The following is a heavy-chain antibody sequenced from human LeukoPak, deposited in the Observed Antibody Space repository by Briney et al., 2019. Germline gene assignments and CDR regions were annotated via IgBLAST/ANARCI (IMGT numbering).Heavy chain of an antibody. J-gene: IGHJ4*02. CDR1: GGTYDIYG. D-gene: IGHD5-12*01. V-gene: IGHV1-69*04. Sequence: ASVKVSCKASGGTYDIYGINWVRQAPGQGLEWMGRIIPILDITNSAQKFQGRVTMTEDTSTDTAYMELSSLRSEDTAVYYCARGDGYNPGLFNYWGQGTLVTVSS. CDR2: IIPILDIT. CDR3: ARGDGYNPGLFNY.